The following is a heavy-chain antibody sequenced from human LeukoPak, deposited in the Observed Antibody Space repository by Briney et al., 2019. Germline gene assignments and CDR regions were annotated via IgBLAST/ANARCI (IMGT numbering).Heavy chain of an antibody. Sequence: GGSLRLSCAASGFIFGNYWMGWVRQAPGKGLEWVSYISSSGSTIYYADSVKGRFTISRDNAKNSLYLQMNSLRAEDTAVYYCARDEKESSFDYWGQGTLVTVSS. D-gene: IGHD1-26*01. CDR3: ARDEKESSFDY. CDR2: ISSSGSTI. J-gene: IGHJ4*02. V-gene: IGHV3-11*01. CDR1: GFIFGNYW.